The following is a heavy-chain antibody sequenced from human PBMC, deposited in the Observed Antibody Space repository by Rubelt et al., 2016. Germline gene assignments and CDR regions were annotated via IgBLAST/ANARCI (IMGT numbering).Heavy chain of an antibody. J-gene: IGHJ3*02. CDR2: ISSSSSTI. Sequence: SGFTFSSYSMNWVRQAPGKGLEWVSSISSSSSTIYYADSVKGRFTISRDNAKNSLYLQMNSLRAEDTAVYYCARGQGGYDAFDIWGQGTMVTVSS. V-gene: IGHV3-48*04. CDR1: GFTFSSYS. CDR3: ARGQGGYDAFDI. D-gene: IGHD3-22*01.